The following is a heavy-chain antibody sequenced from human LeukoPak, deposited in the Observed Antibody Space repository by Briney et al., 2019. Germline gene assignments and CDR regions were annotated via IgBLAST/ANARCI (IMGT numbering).Heavy chain of an antibody. D-gene: IGHD6-25*01. CDR3: ARLLAAPYYINF. CDR1: GYKFTTYW. J-gene: IGHJ4*02. CDR2: FYPRDSDT. Sequence: GESLKISCKGSGYKFTTYWIAWMRQMPGQGLEWLGIFYPRDSDTRYSPSFEGQVSISVDTSIDTAYLQWSSVKASDTAMYYCARLLAAPYYINFWGQGTLVTVSS. V-gene: IGHV5-51*01.